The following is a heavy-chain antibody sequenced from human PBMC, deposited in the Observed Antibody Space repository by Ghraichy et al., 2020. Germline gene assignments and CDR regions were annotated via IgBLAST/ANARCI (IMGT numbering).Heavy chain of an antibody. CDR2: ISSSGSYI. D-gene: IGHD2-2*01. CDR3: TRDHGSSTSFYAY. Sequence: GGSLRLSCAASGFTFSSYSMNWVRQAPGKGLEWVSSISSSGSYIYYADSVEGRFTISRDNAKNSVSLQMNSLRAEDTAVYYCTRDHGSSTSFYAYWGQGTLVTVSS. J-gene: IGHJ4*02. V-gene: IGHV3-21*01. CDR1: GFTFSSYS.